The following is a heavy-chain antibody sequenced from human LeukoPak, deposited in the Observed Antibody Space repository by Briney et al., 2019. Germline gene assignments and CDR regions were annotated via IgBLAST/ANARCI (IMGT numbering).Heavy chain of an antibody. CDR3: AAPAAGTGRGFQH. D-gene: IGHD6-13*01. J-gene: IGHJ1*01. V-gene: IGHV4-34*01. CDR1: GGSFSGYY. Sequence: SETLSLTCAVYGGSFSGYYWSWIRQPPGKGPEWIGEINHSGSTNYNPSLKSRVTISVDTSKNQFSLKLSSVTATDTAVYYCAAPAAGTGRGFQHWGQGTLVTVSS. CDR2: INHSGST.